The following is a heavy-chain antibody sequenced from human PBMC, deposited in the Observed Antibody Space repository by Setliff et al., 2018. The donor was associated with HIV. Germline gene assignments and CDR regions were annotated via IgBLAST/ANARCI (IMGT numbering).Heavy chain of an antibody. D-gene: IGHD3-22*01. Sequence: GGSLRLSCAASGFTFSSYGMHWVRQAPGKGLEWVAVIWYDGSNKYYADSVKGRFTISRDNAKNSLFLQMNSLRAEDTAMYYCARLDFFDSSTYPPYDSWGQGTLVTVSS. CDR1: GFTFSSYG. CDR3: ARLDFFDSSTYPPYDS. CDR2: IWYDGSNK. V-gene: IGHV3-33*03. J-gene: IGHJ4*02.